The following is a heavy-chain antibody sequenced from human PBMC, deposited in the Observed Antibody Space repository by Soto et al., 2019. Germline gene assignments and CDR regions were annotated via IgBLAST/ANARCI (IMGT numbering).Heavy chain of an antibody. CDR3: VRDRMWEQWLGPHDDFEI. J-gene: IGHJ3*02. CDR2: IDSGSTTI. V-gene: IGHV3-48*02. Sequence: EEQLVESGGGLVQPGGSLRLSCAASGFTFSPYSLSWVRQAPGKGLAWISYIDSGSTTIYYADSVKGRFTISRDNAKNSLWLQMNSLRDEDTAIYYCVRDRMWEQWLGPHDDFEIWGQGTMVTVSS. D-gene: IGHD6-19*01. CDR1: GFTFSPYS.